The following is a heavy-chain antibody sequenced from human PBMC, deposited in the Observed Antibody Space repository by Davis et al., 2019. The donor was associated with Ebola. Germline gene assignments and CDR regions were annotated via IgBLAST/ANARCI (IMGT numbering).Heavy chain of an antibody. CDR2: IHHSGRAT. CDR1: DYSISSGYY. Sequence: SETLSLTCIVSDYSISSGYYWGWIRQPPGKGLEWIGSIHHSGRATSYNPSLRSRVTISVDTSKNQFSLKLSSVIAADTAVYYCARQALSPYYDILTGYYTGANWFDPWGQGTLVTVSS. CDR3: ARQALSPYYDILTGYYTGANWFDP. V-gene: IGHV4-38-2*02. D-gene: IGHD3-9*01. J-gene: IGHJ5*02.